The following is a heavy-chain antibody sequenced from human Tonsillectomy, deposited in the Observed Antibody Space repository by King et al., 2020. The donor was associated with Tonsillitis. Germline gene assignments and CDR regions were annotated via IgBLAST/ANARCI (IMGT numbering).Heavy chain of an antibody. Sequence: LQLQESGPGLVKPSQTLSLTCTVSGGSISSGSYYWSWIRQPAGKGLEWIGRIYTSGSTNYNPSLKSRVTMSVDTSKNQFSLKLSSVTAADTAVYYCARGDYDFWSGYRYNWFDPWGQGTLVTVSS. CDR2: IYTSGST. J-gene: IGHJ5*02. CDR1: GGSISSGSYY. V-gene: IGHV4-61*02. D-gene: IGHD3-3*01. CDR3: ARGDYDFWSGYRYNWFDP.